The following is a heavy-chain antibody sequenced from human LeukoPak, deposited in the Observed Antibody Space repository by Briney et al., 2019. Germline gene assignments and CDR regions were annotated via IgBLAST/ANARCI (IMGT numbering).Heavy chain of an antibody. CDR2: IKEDGTET. J-gene: IGHJ6*02. V-gene: IGHV3-7*01. CDR1: GFMFSSNW. CDR3: ARSVSSSSHYYYYYGMDV. D-gene: IGHD6-6*01. Sequence: AGGSLRLSCAASGFMFSSNWMSWVRLAPGKGLEWVANIKEDGTETYYVDSVKGRFTISRDNAKNTLYLQMNSLRAEDTAVYYCARSVSSSSHYYYYYGMDVWGQGTTVTVSS.